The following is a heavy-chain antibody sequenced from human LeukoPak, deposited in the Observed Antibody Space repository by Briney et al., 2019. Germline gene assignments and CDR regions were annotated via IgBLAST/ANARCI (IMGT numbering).Heavy chain of an antibody. Sequence: SETLSLTCTVSGGSISSYYWSWIRQPPGKGLEWIGSIYHSGSTNDNPSLKSRVTTSVDTSKNQFSLKLSSVTAADTAVYYCARRGYYYDSSHYYYFDYWGQGTLVTVSS. V-gene: IGHV4-59*08. J-gene: IGHJ4*02. CDR1: GGSISSYY. D-gene: IGHD3-22*01. CDR3: ARRGYYYDSSHYYYFDY. CDR2: IYHSGST.